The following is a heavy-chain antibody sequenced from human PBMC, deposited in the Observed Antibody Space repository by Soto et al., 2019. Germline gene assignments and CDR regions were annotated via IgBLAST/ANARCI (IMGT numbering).Heavy chain of an antibody. V-gene: IGHV1-8*01. CDR2: MNPNSGNT. CDR3: ARERGVSYYYYYGMDV. CDR1: GYTFTSYD. D-gene: IGHD3-10*01. J-gene: IGHJ6*02. Sequence: ASVKVSCKASGYTFTSYDINWVRQATGQGLEWMGWMNPNSGNTGYAQKFQGRVTVTRNTSISTAYMELSSLRSEDTAVYYCARERGVSYYYYYGMDVWGQGTTVTVSS.